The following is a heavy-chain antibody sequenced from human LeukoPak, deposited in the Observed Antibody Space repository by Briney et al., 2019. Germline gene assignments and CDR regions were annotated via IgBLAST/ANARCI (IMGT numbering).Heavy chain of an antibody. J-gene: IGHJ4*02. CDR1: GFTFSSYA. CDR3: ARGLGLTLDY. Sequence: GGSLRLSCAASGFTFSSYAMHWVRQAPGKGLEWVAVISYDGSNKYYADSVKGRFTISRDNAKNSLYLQMNSLRAEDTAVYYCARGLGLTLDYWGQGTLVTVSS. D-gene: IGHD6-19*01. V-gene: IGHV3-30-3*01. CDR2: ISYDGSNK.